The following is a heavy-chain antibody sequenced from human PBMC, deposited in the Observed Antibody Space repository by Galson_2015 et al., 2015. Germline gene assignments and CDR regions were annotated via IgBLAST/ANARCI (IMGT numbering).Heavy chain of an antibody. CDR1: GYTFTSYG. D-gene: IGHD2-21*02. CDR3: VRDLGDYTTMLYCVD. J-gene: IGHJ4*02. CDR2: ISAYNGNI. V-gene: IGHV1-18*04. Sequence: SVKVSCKASGYTFTSYGISWVRQAPGQGLEWMGWISAYNGNIKYAQKFQGRVTMTTDTSTSTAYMEVRSLRSDDTAVFYCVRDLGDYTTMLYCVDWGQGTLVTVSA.